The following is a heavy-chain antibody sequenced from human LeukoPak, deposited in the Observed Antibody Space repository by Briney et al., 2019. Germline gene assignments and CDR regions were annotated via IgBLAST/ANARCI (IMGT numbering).Heavy chain of an antibody. V-gene: IGHV4-34*01. Sequence: SETLSLTCAVSGGPFSGYFWSWIRQSSGKGLEWIGEIHNSGTTNYNPSLNSRVTISEDTSKNQFYLNLSSVTAADTAVYYCARRYYYNLGSFPFDFWGQGALVTVSS. D-gene: IGHD3-10*01. CDR3: ARRYYYNLGSFPFDF. CDR2: IHNSGTT. J-gene: IGHJ4*02. CDR1: GGPFSGYF.